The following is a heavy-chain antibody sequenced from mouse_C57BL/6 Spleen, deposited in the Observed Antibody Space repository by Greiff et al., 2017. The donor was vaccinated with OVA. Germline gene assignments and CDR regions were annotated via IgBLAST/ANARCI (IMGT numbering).Heavy chain of an antibody. CDR3: AREGTTVPDFDY. Sequence: QVQLQQPGAELVMPGASVKLSCKASGYTFTSYWMHWVKQRPGQGLEWIGEIDPSDSYTNYNQKFKGKSTLTVDKSSSTAYMQLSSLTSEDSAVYYCAREGTTVPDFDYWGQGTTLTVSS. CDR1: GYTFTSYW. V-gene: IGHV1-69*01. J-gene: IGHJ2*01. CDR2: IDPSDSYT. D-gene: IGHD1-1*01.